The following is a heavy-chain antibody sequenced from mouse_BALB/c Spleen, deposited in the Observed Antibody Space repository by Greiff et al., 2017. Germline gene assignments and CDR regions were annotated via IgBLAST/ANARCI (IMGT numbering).Heavy chain of an antibody. CDR3: ARGDDSYYMAWFAY. CDR1: GFTFSSYA. D-gene: IGHD2-3*01. J-gene: IGHJ3*01. V-gene: IGHV5-9-4*01. CDR2: ISSGGSYT. Sequence: DVKLVESGGGLVKPGGSLKLSCAASGFTFSSYAMSWVRQSPEKRLEWVAEISSGGSYTYYPDTVTGRFTITRDNAKNTLYLEMSSLRSEDTAMYYCARGDDSYYMAWFAYWGQGTLVTVSA.